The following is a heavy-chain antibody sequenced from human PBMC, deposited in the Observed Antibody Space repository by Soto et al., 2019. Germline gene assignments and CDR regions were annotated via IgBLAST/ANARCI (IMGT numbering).Heavy chain of an antibody. J-gene: IGHJ4*02. D-gene: IGHD3-22*01. CDR3: ARDHYDTSGYYYRFDD. V-gene: IGHV1-69*01. CDR2: IIPVYVTA. CDR1: GDTFSTNT. Sequence: QVQLVQSGAEVKKPGSSVKVSCKASGDTFSTNTITWVRQAPGQGLEWMGEIIPVYVTANYAQKFQGRVTMTADESTSTAYMEVSGLRSEDTAVYYCARDHYDTSGYYYRFDDWGQGTLVTVSS.